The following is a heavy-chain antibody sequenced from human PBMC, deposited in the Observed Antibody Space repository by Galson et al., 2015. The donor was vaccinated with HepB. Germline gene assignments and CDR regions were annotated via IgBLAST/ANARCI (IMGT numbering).Heavy chain of an antibody. CDR1: GYTFTSYG. V-gene: IGHV1-18*01. J-gene: IGHJ6*02. CDR2: ISAYNGNT. Sequence: QSGAEVKKPGASVKVSCKASGYTFTSYGISWVRQAPGQGLEWMGWISAYNGNTNYAQKLQGRVTMTTDTSTNTAYMELRSLRPDDTAVYYCARTHVDTAMVLNMDVWGQGTRVTVSS. CDR3: ARTHVDTAMVLNMDV. D-gene: IGHD5-18*01.